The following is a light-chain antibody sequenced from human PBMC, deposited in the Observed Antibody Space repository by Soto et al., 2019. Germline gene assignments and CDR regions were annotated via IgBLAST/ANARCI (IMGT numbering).Light chain of an antibody. Sequence: EIVMTQSPATLSVSPGERATLSCRASQSVGSNLAWYQQKPGQAPRLLMYGASTRATGVPDRFSGSGPGAEFTLTISSLQSEDFAVYYCQQYNNRPPWTFGQGTKVEIE. V-gene: IGKV3-15*01. CDR2: GAS. J-gene: IGKJ1*01. CDR3: QQYNNRPPWT. CDR1: QSVGSN.